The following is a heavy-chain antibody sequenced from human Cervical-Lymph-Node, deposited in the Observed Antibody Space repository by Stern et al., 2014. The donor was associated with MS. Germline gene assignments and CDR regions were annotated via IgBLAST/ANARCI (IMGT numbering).Heavy chain of an antibody. J-gene: IGHJ4*02. D-gene: IGHD2-15*01. CDR1: GDSVSSNSGA. Sequence: QLVQSGPGLVKPSQTLSLTCAISGDSVSSNSGAWNWIRQSPSRGLEWLGRTYYNSKWYTDYAASVRSRLTINPDTSKNQFSLQLNSVTPDDTAVYYCARGWLGGGFHYWSQGTLVAVSS. CDR3: ARGWLGGGFHY. CDR2: TYYNSKWYT. V-gene: IGHV6-1*01.